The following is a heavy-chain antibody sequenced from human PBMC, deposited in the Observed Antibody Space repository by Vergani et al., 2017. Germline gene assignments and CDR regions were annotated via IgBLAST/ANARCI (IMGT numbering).Heavy chain of an antibody. D-gene: IGHD6-19*01. V-gene: IGHV1-46*01. Sequence: QVPLVQSGAEVKKPGASVKVSCKASGYTFTSYYMHWVRQAPGQGLEWMGIINPSGGSTSYAQKFQGRVTMTRDTSTSTAYMELSSLRAEDTAVYYCARFRKGYSSGWYRYFDLWGRGTLVTVSS. CDR1: GYTFTSYY. J-gene: IGHJ2*01. CDR3: ARFRKGYSSGWYRYFDL. CDR2: INPSGGST.